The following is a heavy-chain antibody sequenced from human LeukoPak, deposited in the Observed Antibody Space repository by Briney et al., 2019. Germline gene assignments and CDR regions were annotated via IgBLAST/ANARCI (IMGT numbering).Heavy chain of an antibody. CDR1: GGSISSNIHY. D-gene: IGHD3-10*01. CDR3: ARQGGDTMVRGVIKDWFDP. Sequence: SETLSLTCSVSGGSISSNIHYWGWIRQPPGKGLVWIGSIYYNDYTYYNPSLESRVTISVDTSRNQFSLRLNSVTAADTAVYYCARQGGDTMVRGVIKDWFDPWGQGTLVTVPS. J-gene: IGHJ5*02. CDR2: IYYNDYT. V-gene: IGHV4-39*01.